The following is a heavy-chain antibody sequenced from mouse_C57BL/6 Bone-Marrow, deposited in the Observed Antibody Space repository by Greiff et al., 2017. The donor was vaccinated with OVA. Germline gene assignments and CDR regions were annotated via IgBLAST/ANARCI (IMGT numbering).Heavy chain of an antibody. CDR1: GYTFTDYY. CDR3: ARWGEITTDYFDY. Sequence: VKLQESGPELVKPGASVKISCKASGYTFTDYYINWVKQRPGQGLEWIGWIFPGSGSTYYNEKFKGKATLTVDKSSSTAYMLLSSLTSEDSAVYFCARWGEITTDYFDYWGQGTTRTVSS. V-gene: IGHV1-75*01. CDR2: IFPGSGST. J-gene: IGHJ2*01. D-gene: IGHD1-1*01.